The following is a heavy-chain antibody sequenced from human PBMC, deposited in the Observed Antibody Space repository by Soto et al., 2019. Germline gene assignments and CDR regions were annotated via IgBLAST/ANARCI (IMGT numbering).Heavy chain of an antibody. CDR1: GFTFSSYG. D-gene: IGHD1-26*01. CDR3: AKASAPGGTYFPLWF. Sequence: PVGSLRLSCAASGFTFSSYGMSWVRQAPGKGLEWVSSISGSGGSTYYADSVKGRFTISRDNSKNTLYLQMNSLRAEDTAVYYCAKASAPGGTYFPLWFWGQGTLVTSPQ. V-gene: IGHV3-23*01. J-gene: IGHJ4*02. CDR2: ISGSGGST.